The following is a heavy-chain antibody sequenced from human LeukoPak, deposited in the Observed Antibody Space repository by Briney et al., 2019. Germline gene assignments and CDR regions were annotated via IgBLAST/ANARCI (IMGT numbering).Heavy chain of an antibody. CDR3: ARTPVSTVTTPDNLDY. V-gene: IGHV4-59*01. CDR2: IYYSGST. Sequence: SETLSLTCTVCGGSISSYYWSWIRQPPGKGLEWIGNIYYSGSTNYNPSLKSRVTISVDTSKNQFSLKQSSVTAADTAVYYCARTPVSTVTTPDNLDYWGQGTLVTVSS. D-gene: IGHD4-11*01. CDR1: GGSISSYY. J-gene: IGHJ4*02.